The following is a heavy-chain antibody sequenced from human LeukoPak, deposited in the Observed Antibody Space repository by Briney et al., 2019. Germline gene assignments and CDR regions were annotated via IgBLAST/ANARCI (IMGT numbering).Heavy chain of an antibody. V-gene: IGHV3-30-3*01. Sequence: GGSLRLSCAASGFTFSPHAMHWVRQAPGKGLKWVAVISSDGSDKYYADSVQGRFTISRDNSKNTLYLQMNSLRAEDTAVYYCAKPTTPTPWLGAFDIWGQGTMVTVSS. CDR3: AKPTTPTPWLGAFDI. CDR1: GFTFSPHA. CDR2: ISSDGSDK. D-gene: IGHD5-18*01. J-gene: IGHJ3*02.